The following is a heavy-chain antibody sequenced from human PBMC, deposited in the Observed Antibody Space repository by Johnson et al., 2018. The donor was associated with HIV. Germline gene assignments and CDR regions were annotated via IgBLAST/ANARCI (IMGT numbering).Heavy chain of an antibody. CDR1: EFTFSYYW. CDR2: IQSDGKIK. Sequence: QVQLVESGGGVVQPGGSLRLSCAASEFTFSYYWMTWVRQAPGKGLEWLAFIQSDGKIKFYPDSVKGRFTISRDNSKNSFYRQMHSLRAEDTAVYYCAKDVDSSRWWRAFDMWGQGTMVSVSS. V-gene: IGHV3-30*02. CDR3: AKDVDSSRWWRAFDM. J-gene: IGHJ3*02. D-gene: IGHD6-13*01.